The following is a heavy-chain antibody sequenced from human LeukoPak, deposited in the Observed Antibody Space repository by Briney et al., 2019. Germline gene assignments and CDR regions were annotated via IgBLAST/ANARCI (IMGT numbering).Heavy chain of an antibody. CDR1: GLIQRRNY. Sequence: GESLRLSCAAWGLIQRRNYMRGVRQAPGKGLEWVSVIYDGNTYYADSVKGRFTISRANSKNPLYLQMNSLRAEDTAIYYCAGFVRGLPHWGQGALVTVSS. CDR3: AGFVRGLPH. D-gene: IGHD3-10*01. J-gene: IGHJ4*02. CDR2: IYDGNT. V-gene: IGHV3-53*01.